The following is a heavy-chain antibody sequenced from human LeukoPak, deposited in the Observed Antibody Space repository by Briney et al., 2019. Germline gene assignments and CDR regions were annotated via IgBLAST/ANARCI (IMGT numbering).Heavy chain of an antibody. CDR2: IYPGDSDT. V-gene: IGHV5-51*01. CDR3: ARPINYGSGSYIDY. J-gene: IGHJ4*02. Sequence: IIYPGDSDTRYSPSFQGQVTISADKSIGTAYLQWSSLKASDTAMYYCARPINYGSGSYIDYWGQGTLVTVSS. D-gene: IGHD3-10*01.